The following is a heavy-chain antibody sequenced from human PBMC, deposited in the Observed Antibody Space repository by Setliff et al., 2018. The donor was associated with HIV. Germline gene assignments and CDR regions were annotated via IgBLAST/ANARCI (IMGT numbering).Heavy chain of an antibody. CDR3: VKGGDYNRRGFFDS. V-gene: IGHV3-33*06. Sequence: GSLRLSCAASGFTFSSYGMHWVRQAPGKGLEWVAVIWYDGSNKYYADSVKGRFTISRDNSKNTLLLQMNSLRVEDTALYYCVKGGDYNRRGFFDSWGLGTLVTVSS. CDR2: IWYDGSNK. CDR1: GFTFSSYG. J-gene: IGHJ4*02. D-gene: IGHD4-4*01.